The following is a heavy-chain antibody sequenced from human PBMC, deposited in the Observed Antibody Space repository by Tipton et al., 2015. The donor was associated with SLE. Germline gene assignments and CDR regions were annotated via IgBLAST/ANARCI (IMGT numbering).Heavy chain of an antibody. D-gene: IGHD1-26*01. Sequence: GSLRLYCAASGFTFSSYSMNWVRQAPGKGLEWVSYISSSSSTIYYADSVKGRFTISRDNAKNSLYLQMNSLRAEDTAVYYCARHEASFYSGSYSAFDIWGQGTMVTVSS. CDR1: GFTFSSYS. V-gene: IGHV3-48*01. CDR2: ISSSSSTI. J-gene: IGHJ3*02. CDR3: ARHEASFYSGSYSAFDI.